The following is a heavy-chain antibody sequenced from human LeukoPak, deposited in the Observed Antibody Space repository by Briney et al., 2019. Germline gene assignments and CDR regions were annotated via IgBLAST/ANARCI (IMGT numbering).Heavy chain of an antibody. J-gene: IGHJ4*02. Sequence: PGGSLRLSSAASGFTFDDYAMHWVRQAPGKGLEWVSGISWNSGSIGYADSVKGRFTISRDNAKNSLYLQMNSLRAEDTALYYCAKSSYDSSEHPFDYWGQGTLVTVSS. D-gene: IGHD3-22*01. CDR1: GFTFDDYA. CDR2: ISWNSGSI. V-gene: IGHV3-9*01. CDR3: AKSSYDSSEHPFDY.